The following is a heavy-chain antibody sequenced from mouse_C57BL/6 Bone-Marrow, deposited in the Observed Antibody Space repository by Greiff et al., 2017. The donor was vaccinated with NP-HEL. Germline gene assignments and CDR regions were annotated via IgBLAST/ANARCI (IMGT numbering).Heavy chain of an antibody. V-gene: IGHV1-55*01. Sequence: QVQLQQPGAELVKPGASVKMSCKASGYTFTSYWITWVKQRPGQGLEWIGDIYPGSGSTNYNEKFKGKATLTVDPSSSHAYMQLSSLTSEDSAVYYCASLGDYDGVWGTGTTVTVSS. CDR2: IYPGSGST. CDR3: ASLGDYDGV. D-gene: IGHD2-4*01. CDR1: GYTFTSYW. J-gene: IGHJ1*03.